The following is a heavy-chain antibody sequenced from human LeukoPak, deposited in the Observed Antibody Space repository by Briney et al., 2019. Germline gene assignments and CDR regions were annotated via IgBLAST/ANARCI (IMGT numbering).Heavy chain of an antibody. D-gene: IGHD5-18*01. Sequence: GGSLRLSCAASGFRFSDYWMSWVRQAPGKGLEWVALINEHASERYYAASVEGRFTISRDNSENSLYLQLNSPRAEDTAVYYCARDWRDDYTALFMRGQGTLVTVSS. J-gene: IGHJ4*02. V-gene: IGHV3-7*01. CDR2: INEHASER. CDR3: ARDWRDDYTALFM. CDR1: GFRFSDYW.